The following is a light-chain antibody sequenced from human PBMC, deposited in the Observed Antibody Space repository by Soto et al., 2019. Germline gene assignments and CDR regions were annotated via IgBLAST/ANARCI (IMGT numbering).Light chain of an antibody. CDR1: SSDVGGNNY. CDR2: EVT. V-gene: IGLV2-8*01. J-gene: IGLJ2*01. CDR3: SSYAGSNNVI. Sequence: QSALTQPPSASGSPGQSVAISCTGTSSDVGGNNYVSWYQQHPGNAPKLMVYEVTKRPAGVPDRFSGSKSGNTASLTVSGLQAEDEADYYCSSYAGSNNVIFGGGTKPPS.